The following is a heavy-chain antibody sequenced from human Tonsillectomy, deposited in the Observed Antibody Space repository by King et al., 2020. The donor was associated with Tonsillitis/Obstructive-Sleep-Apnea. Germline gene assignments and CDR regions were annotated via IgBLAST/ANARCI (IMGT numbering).Heavy chain of an antibody. D-gene: IGHD3-22*01. J-gene: IGHJ4*02. Sequence: VQLVESGGGVVQPGRSLRLSCAASGFTFSSYALHWVRQAPGKGLEWVALISYDGSNKYHADSVKGRFTISRDNSKNTLYLQMSRLRAEDTALYYCARQRGSMLVVDQSFDYWGQGTLVTVSS. CDR1: GFTFSSYA. CDR3: ARQRGSMLVVDQSFDY. CDR2: ISYDGSNK. V-gene: IGHV3-30*04.